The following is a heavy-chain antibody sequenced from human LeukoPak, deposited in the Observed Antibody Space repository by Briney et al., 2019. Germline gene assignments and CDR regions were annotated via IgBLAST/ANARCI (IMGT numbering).Heavy chain of an antibody. Sequence: SETLSLTCAVSGGSISSGGYSWSLIRQPPGKGLEWIGYIYHSGSTYYNPSLKSRVTISVDTSKNQFSLKLSSVTAADTAVYYCARYEQLVDYWGQGTLVTVSS. J-gene: IGHJ4*02. D-gene: IGHD6-6*01. CDR1: GGSISSGGYS. CDR2: IYHSGST. CDR3: ARYEQLVDY. V-gene: IGHV4-30-2*01.